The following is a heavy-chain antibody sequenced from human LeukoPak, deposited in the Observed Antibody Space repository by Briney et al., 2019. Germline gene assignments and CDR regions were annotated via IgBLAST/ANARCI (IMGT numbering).Heavy chain of an antibody. Sequence: GGSLRLSCAASGFTFSSYAMHWVRQAPGKGLEWVAVISYDGSNKYYADSVKGRFTISRDNSKNTLYLQMNSLRAEDTAVYYCARDGWLVLYYYYGMDVWGQGTTVTVSS. CDR1: GFTFSSYA. CDR3: ARDGWLVLYYYYGMDV. D-gene: IGHD5-12*01. J-gene: IGHJ6*02. V-gene: IGHV3-30-3*01. CDR2: ISYDGSNK.